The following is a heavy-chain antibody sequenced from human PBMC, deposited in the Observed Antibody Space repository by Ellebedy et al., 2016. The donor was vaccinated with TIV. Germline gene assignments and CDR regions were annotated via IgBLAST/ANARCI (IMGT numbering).Heavy chain of an antibody. CDR2: IKTDGSET. D-gene: IGHD2-15*01. CDR3: ARGRDRSGGNRWRGAHYGMDV. Sequence: PGGSLRLSCAAWGFSFSNFWMSWVRQAPGKGLEWVAHIKTDGSETYYVDSVKGRFTISRENAKNALFLQMDGLRVDDSAVYYCARGRDRSGGNRWRGAHYGMDVWGQGTTVTVSS. V-gene: IGHV3-7*01. CDR1: GFSFSNFW. J-gene: IGHJ6*02.